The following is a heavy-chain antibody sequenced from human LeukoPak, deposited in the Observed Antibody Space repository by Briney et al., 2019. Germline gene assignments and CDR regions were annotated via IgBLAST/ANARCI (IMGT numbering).Heavy chain of an antibody. D-gene: IGHD1-7*01. V-gene: IGHV3-30*03. Sequence: GGSLRLSCAASGFTFSSYEMNWVRQAPGKGLEGVAVVSSDGSIDYYADSLRGRFTVSRDNSKNTMFLQFNTLRPEDTAVYYCAREGIGTTFSAWFDPWGQGTLVTVSS. CDR1: GFTFSSYE. CDR3: AREGIGTTFSAWFDP. J-gene: IGHJ5*02. CDR2: VSSDGSID.